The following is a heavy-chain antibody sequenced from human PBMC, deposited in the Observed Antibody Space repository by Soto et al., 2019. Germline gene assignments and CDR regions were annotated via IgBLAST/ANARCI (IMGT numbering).Heavy chain of an antibody. D-gene: IGHD3-9*01. V-gene: IGHV5-51*01. CDR2: IFPGDSDT. Sequence: GESLKISCKASGYSSTTNWIGWVRQMPGKGLEWMGIIFPGDSDTRYSPSFQGQVTISADKSIGTAYLQWNSRKASDPAMYYCARRRRAILTGSHRTFDHRGKGTLVTVSS. CDR1: GYSSTTNW. CDR3: ARRRRAILTGSHRTFDH. J-gene: IGHJ4*02.